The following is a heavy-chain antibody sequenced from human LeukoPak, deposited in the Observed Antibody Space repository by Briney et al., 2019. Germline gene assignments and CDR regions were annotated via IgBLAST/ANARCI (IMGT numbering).Heavy chain of an antibody. CDR2: IKQDRSEK. J-gene: IGHJ4*02. CDR3: ARDRVAAAGIAY. V-gene: IGHV3-7*01. Sequence: GGSLRLSCAASGFTFSSYLKSWVRQAPGKGLEGVANIKQDRSEKYYVDSVKGRFTISRDNAKNSLYLQMNSLRAEDTAVYYCARDRVAAAGIAYWGQGTLVTVSS. CDR1: GFTFSSYL. D-gene: IGHD6-13*01.